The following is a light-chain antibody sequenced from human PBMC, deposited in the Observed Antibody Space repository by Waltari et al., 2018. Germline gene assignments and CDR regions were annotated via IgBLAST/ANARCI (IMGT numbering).Light chain of an antibody. J-gene: IGLJ2*01. Sequence: QSALTQPASVSGSPGQSIPTSCTGCSCDVGNYHSVSWYQQYPGKAPKVIIYEVNKRPSGVSDRCAGSKSGNTASLTISGRQPEDEADYHCCSYATRNTPVAFGGGTKVTLL. V-gene: IGLV2-23*02. CDR2: EVN. CDR3: CSYATRNTPVA. CDR1: SCDVGNYHS.